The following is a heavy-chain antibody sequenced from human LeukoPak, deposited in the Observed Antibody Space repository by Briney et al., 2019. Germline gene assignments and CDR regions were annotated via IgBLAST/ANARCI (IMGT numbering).Heavy chain of an antibody. CDR1: GFTFSSYW. J-gene: IGHJ6*04. V-gene: IGHV3-7*01. CDR3: ARGGVRYFNAMDV. Sequence: PGGSLRLSCAASGFTFSSYWMSWVRQAPGKGLERVANIKQDGSEKYYVDSVKGRFTISRDNAKNSLYLQMNSLSAEDTAVYYCARGGVRYFNAMDVWGKGTTVTVSS. D-gene: IGHD3-9*01. CDR2: IKQDGSEK.